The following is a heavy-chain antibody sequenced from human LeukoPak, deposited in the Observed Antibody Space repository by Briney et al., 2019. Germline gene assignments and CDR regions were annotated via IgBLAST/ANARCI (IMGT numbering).Heavy chain of an antibody. CDR2: IYSGGST. CDR1: GFTVSSNY. D-gene: IGHD6-13*01. CDR3: AGTAAGTRWFDP. J-gene: IGHJ5*02. V-gene: IGHV3-66*02. Sequence: GGSLRLSCAASGFTVSSNYMSWVRQAPGKGLDWVSVIYSGGSTYYADSVKGRFTISRGNSKNTLCLQMNSLRAEDTAVYYCAGTAAGTRWFDPWGQGTLVTVSS.